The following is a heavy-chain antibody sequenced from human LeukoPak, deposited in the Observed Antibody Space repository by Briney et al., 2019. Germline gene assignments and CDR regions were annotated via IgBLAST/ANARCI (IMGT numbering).Heavy chain of an antibody. CDR2: INSDGSST. V-gene: IGHV3-74*01. CDR1: GFTFSYYS. J-gene: IGHJ4*02. D-gene: IGHD2-2*01. Sequence: GGSLRLSCAASGFTFSYYSMNWVRQAPGKGLVWVSRINSDGSSTSYADSVKGRFTISRDNAKNTLYLQMNSLRAEDTAVYFCARVRHCSTTRCYRGGDYWGQGALVTVSS. CDR3: ARVRHCSTTRCYRGGDY.